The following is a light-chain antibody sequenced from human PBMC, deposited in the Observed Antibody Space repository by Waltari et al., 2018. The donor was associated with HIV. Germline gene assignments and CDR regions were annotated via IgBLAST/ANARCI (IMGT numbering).Light chain of an antibody. CDR2: DVT. CDR3: SSYTSNSRV. Sequence: HSALTQPPSVTGCRGPSSPISCTGTSRDVGGYNYVSWYQQHPGKAPKLMIYDVTNRPSGVSNRFSGSKSGNTASLTISGLQAEDEADYYCSSYTSNSRVFGTGTKVTVL. CDR1: SRDVGGYNY. J-gene: IGLJ1*01. V-gene: IGLV2-14*03.